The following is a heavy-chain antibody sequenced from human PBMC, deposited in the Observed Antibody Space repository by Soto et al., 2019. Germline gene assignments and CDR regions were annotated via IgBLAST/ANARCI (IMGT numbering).Heavy chain of an antibody. Sequence: SETLSLTCAVSGGSISSSNWWSWVRQPPGKGLEWIGEIYHSGSTNYNPSLKSRVTISIDKSKNQFSLKLSSVTAADTAVYYCARVGDYYDSRGYYYIPFDYWGQGTLVTVSS. D-gene: IGHD3-22*01. CDR3: ARVGDYYDSRGYYYIPFDY. J-gene: IGHJ4*02. CDR2: IYHSGST. V-gene: IGHV4-4*02. CDR1: GGSISSSNW.